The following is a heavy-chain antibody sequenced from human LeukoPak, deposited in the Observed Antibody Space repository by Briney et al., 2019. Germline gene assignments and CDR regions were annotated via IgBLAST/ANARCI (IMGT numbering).Heavy chain of an antibody. Sequence: PGGSLRLSCAASGLTFSSYWMSWVRQAPGKGLEWVANIKQDGSEKYYVDSVKGRFTISRDNVKNSLYLQMNSLRAEDTAVYYCASDKIAGATKFDYWGQGTLVTVSS. CDR3: ASDKIAGATKFDY. V-gene: IGHV3-7*01. J-gene: IGHJ4*02. CDR2: IKQDGSEK. CDR1: GLTFSSYW. D-gene: IGHD1-26*01.